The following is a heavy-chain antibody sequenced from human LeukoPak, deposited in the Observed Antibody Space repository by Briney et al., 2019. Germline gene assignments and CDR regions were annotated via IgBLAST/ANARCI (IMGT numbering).Heavy chain of an antibody. CDR3: TRENRPFCPFAY. CDR1: GGPIDITNY. J-gene: IGHJ4*02. CDR2: ISHSGTT. D-gene: IGHD2/OR15-2a*01. V-gene: IGHV4-4*02. Sequence: NPSETLSLTCGVSGGPIDITNYWSWVRQAPGKGLEWIGEISHSGTTNYNPSLRSRVTMFLDRANNQFSLSLTSVTAADSAVYYCTRENRPFCPFAYWGQGVLVTVSS.